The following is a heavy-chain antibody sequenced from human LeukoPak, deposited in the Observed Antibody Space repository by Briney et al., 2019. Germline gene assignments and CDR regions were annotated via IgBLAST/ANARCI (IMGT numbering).Heavy chain of an antibody. CDR1: GFTFSSYG. CDR3: AKARRNYYYYMDV. J-gene: IGHJ6*03. CDR2: IWYDGSNK. V-gene: IGHV3-33*03. Sequence: PGGSLRLSCAASGFTFSSYGMHWVRQAPGKGLEWVAVIWYDGSNKYYADSVKGRFTISRDNSKNPLYLQMNSLRAEDTAVYYCAKARRNYYYYMDVWGKGTTVTVSS.